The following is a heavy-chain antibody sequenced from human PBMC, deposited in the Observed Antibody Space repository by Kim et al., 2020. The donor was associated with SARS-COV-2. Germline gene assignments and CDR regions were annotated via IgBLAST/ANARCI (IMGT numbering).Heavy chain of an antibody. Sequence: YAQGFTVRFVFSLDTSVSTAYLQISSLKAEDTAVYYCARDWGYGDYSLGYWGQGTLVTVSS. J-gene: IGHJ4*02. V-gene: IGHV7-4-1*02. CDR3: ARDWGYGDYSLGY. D-gene: IGHD4-17*01.